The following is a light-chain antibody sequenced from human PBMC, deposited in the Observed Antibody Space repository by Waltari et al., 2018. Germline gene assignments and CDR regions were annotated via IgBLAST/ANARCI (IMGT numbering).Light chain of an antibody. J-gene: IGKJ2*01. CDR3: QQYYAGPYT. V-gene: IGKV4-1*01. Sequence: DLVMTLSPESLSVSLVERATTQRKSSQSIFFTSSKWNYLAWYQQRPGQPPKVLFYWASTRESGVPDRFIGSGAGTDFTLTITSLQAEDVAVYYCQQYYAGPYTFGQGTKLEIK. CDR1: QSIFFTSSKWNY. CDR2: WAS.